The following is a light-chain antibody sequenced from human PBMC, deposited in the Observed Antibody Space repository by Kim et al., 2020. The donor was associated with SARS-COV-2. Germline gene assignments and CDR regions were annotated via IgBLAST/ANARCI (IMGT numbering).Light chain of an antibody. J-gene: IGLJ2*01. CDR1: KLGDTY. CDR3: QAWDRTTAV. Sequence: SYELTQPPSVSVSPGQTASITCSGDKLGDTYAYWYQQKPGQSPVLVIYQDNKRPSGIPERFSGSSSGNTATLTISGTQAMDEADYYCQAWDRTTAVFGGGTKLTVL. CDR2: QDN. V-gene: IGLV3-1*01.